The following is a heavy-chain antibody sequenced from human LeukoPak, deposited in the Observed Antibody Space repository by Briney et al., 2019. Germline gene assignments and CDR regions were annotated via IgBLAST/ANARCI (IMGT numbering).Heavy chain of an antibody. CDR2: IIPILGIA. CDR1: GGTFSSYA. CDR3: ARVPVAVVVPAPWVEYFQH. V-gene: IGHV1-69*04. D-gene: IGHD2-2*01. J-gene: IGHJ1*01. Sequence: GASVKVSCKASGGTFSSYAISWVRQAPGQGLEWMGRIIPILGIANYAQKFQGRVTITADKSTSTAYMELSRLRSDDTAVYYCARVPVAVVVPAPWVEYFQHWGQGTLVTVSS.